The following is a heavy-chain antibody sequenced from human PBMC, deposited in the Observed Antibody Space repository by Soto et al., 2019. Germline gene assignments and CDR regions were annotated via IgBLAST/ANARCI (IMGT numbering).Heavy chain of an antibody. Sequence: SVKVSCKTSGASFNTYAIIWVRQAPGQGLEWVGEIIPIFGTTKYTEKLEGRVTLTADKSTGTAYMELTSLESEDTAIYFCARKSTIRFYGMDVWGQGTTVTVYS. CDR3: ARKSTIRFYGMDV. J-gene: IGHJ6*02. V-gene: IGHV1-69*06. D-gene: IGHD3-16*01. CDR1: GASFNTYA. CDR2: IIPIFGTT.